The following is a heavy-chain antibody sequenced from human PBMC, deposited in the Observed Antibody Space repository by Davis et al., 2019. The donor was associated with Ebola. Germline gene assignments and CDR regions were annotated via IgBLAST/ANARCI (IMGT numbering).Heavy chain of an antibody. V-gene: IGHV3-48*02. CDR3: ARGWDYFDY. D-gene: IGHD1-26*01. CDR2: ISSNSRTT. J-gene: IGHJ4*02. Sequence: PGGSLRLSCAASGFNLNGYDMNWVRQAPGKGLEWVSYISSNSRTTYYADSVKGRFTISRDNAKNSLYLQMSSLKDEDTAVYYCARGWDYFDYWGQGTLVTVSS. CDR1: GFNLNGYD.